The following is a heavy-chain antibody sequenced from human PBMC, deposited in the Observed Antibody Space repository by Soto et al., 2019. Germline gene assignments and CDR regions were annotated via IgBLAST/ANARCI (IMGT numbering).Heavy chain of an antibody. CDR2: IIPIFGTA. CDR3: ASSRGHYYDSSGYYYEGGY. V-gene: IGHV1-69*13. J-gene: IGHJ4*02. D-gene: IGHD3-22*01. CDR1: GGTFSSYA. Sequence: SVKVSCKVSGGTFSSYAISWVRQAPGQGLEWMGGIIPIFGTANYAQKFQGRVTITADESTSTAYMELSSLRSEDTAVYYCASSRGHYYDSSGYYYEGGYWGQGTLVTVSS.